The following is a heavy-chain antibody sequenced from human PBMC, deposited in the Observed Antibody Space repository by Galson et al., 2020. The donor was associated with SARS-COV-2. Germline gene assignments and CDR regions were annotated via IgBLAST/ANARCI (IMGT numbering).Heavy chain of an antibody. V-gene: IGHV3-23*01. CDR2: ISGSGDFT. D-gene: IGHD2-2*01. CDR1: GFSFSTYA. J-gene: IGHJ6*03. CDR3: AKGQVPATIVYYFSYMDV. Sequence: GESLKISCAASGFSFSTYAMSWVRQAPGKGLEWVSGISGSGDFTYYGDSVRGRFTISRDNSKNTLFLQINSLRVEDTAVYYCAKGQVPATIVYYFSYMDVWGKGTTVTVSS.